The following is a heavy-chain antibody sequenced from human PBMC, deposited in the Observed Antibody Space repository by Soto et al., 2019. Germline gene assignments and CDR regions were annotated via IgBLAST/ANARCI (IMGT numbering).Heavy chain of an antibody. CDR3: ARDRAARYDILTGFWGFDP. V-gene: IGHV1-69*13. J-gene: IGHJ5*02. CDR1: GGTFSSYA. CDR2: IIPIFGTA. Sequence: SVKVSCKASGGTFSSYAISWVRQAPGQGLEWMGGIIPIFGTANYAQKFQGRVTITADESTRTAYMELSSLRSEDTAVYYCARDRAARYDILTGFWGFDPWGQGTLVTVSS. D-gene: IGHD3-9*01.